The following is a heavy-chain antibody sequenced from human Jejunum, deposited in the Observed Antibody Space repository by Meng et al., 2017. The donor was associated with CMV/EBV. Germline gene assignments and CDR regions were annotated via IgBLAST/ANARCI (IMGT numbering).Heavy chain of an antibody. V-gene: IGHV1-2*02. CDR3: ARDWRGPTFTFQRGVMNWLDP. CDR1: Y. CDR2: INPKTGDT. D-gene: IGHD3-10*01. J-gene: IGHJ5*02. Sequence: YMNWVRQAPGQGLEWMAWINPKTGDTHYAQKFQDRVTLTSDPSINTAYMELSSLTSEDTALYYCARDWRGPTFTFQRGVMNWLDPWGQGTLVTVSS.